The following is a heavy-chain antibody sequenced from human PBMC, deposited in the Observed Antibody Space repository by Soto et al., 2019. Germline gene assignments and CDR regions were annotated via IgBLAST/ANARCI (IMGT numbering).Heavy chain of an antibody. V-gene: IGHV3-33*01. D-gene: IGHD6-19*01. CDR2: IWYDGSNK. CDR1: GFTFSSYG. CDR3: ARGKYSSGWYNYYYMDV. J-gene: IGHJ6*03. Sequence: QVQLVESGGGVVQPGRSLRLSRAASGFTFSSYGMHWVRQAPGKGLEWVAVIWYDGSNKYYADSVKGRFTISRDNSKNTLYLQMNSLRAEDTAVYYCARGKYSSGWYNYYYMDVWGKGTTVTVSS.